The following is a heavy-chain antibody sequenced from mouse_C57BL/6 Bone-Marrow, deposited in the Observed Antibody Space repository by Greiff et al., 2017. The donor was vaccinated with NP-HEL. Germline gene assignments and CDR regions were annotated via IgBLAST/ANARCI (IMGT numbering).Heavy chain of an antibody. V-gene: IGHV2-6-1*01. D-gene: IGHD1-1*01. CDR3: ARQPSYGSSYWYFDV. J-gene: IGHJ1*03. Sequence: VQLKESGPGLVAPSQSLSITCTVSGFSLTSYGVHWVRQPPGKGLEWLVVIWSDGSTTYNSALKSRLSISKDNSKSQVFLKMNSLQTDDTAMYYCARQPSYGSSYWYFDVWGTGTTVTVSS. CDR1: GFSLTSYG. CDR2: IWSDGST.